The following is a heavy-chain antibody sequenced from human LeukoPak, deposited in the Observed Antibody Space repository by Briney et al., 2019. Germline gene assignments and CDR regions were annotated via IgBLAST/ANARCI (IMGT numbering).Heavy chain of an antibody. CDR1: GGTFSTYG. J-gene: IGHJ4*02. Sequence: ASVKVSCKASGGTFSTYGISWVRQAPGQGLEWMGIIIPSGGSTIYAQKFRGRVTMTRDTSTSTVYMELSSLRPEDTAVYYCARDIRSGWYYFDYWGQGTLVTVSS. CDR2: IIPSGGST. V-gene: IGHV1-46*01. D-gene: IGHD6-19*01. CDR3: ARDIRSGWYYFDY.